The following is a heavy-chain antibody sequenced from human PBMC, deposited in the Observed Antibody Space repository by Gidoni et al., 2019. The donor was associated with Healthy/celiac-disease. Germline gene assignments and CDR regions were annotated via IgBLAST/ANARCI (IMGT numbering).Heavy chain of an antibody. Sequence: QVQLQPWGAGLLKPSETLSLTCAVYGGSFSGYYWSWIRQPPGKGLEWIGEINHSGSTNYNPSLKSRVTISVDTSKNQFSLKLSSVTAADTAVYYCARVGYSYGLYYFDYWGQGTLVTVSS. CDR2: INHSGST. CDR3: ARVGYSYGLYYFDY. V-gene: IGHV4-34*01. J-gene: IGHJ4*02. D-gene: IGHD5-18*01. CDR1: GGSFSGYY.